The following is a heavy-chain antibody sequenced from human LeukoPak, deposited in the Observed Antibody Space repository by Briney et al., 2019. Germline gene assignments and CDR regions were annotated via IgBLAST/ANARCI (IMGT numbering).Heavy chain of an antibody. Sequence: SQTLSLTCTVSGGSISSGGYYWSWIRQHPGKGLEWIGYIYYSGSTYYNPSLKSRVTISVDTSKNQFSLKLSSVTAADTAVYYCARAPVNSGSYYELDYWGQGTLVTVSS. CDR1: GGSISSGGYY. CDR3: ARAPVNSGSYYELDY. J-gene: IGHJ4*02. CDR2: IYYSGST. D-gene: IGHD1-26*01. V-gene: IGHV4-31*03.